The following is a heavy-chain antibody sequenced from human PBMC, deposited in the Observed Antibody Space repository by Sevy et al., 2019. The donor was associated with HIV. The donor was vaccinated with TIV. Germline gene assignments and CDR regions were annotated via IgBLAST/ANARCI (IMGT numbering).Heavy chain of an antibody. CDR1: GGSISSYY. J-gene: IGHJ5*02. CDR3: ARVRFLEWLFTDNWFDP. Sequence: SETLSLTCTVSGGSISSYYWSWIRQPPGKGLEWIGYIYYSGSTNYNPSLKSRVTISVETSKNQFSRKLSPVTAADTAVYYCARVRFLEWLFTDNWFDPWGQGTLVTVSS. CDR2: IYYSGST. D-gene: IGHD3-3*01. V-gene: IGHV4-59*01.